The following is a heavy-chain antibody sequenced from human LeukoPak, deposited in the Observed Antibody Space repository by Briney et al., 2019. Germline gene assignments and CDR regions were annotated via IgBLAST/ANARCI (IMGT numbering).Heavy chain of an antibody. J-gene: IGHJ5*02. CDR1: GFTFSRFG. Sequence: PGGSLRLSCEACGFTFSRFGTNWARQASGKGREWVAFIQYDESLKCYLGSVKSRFATSRDNSKNTLYLQMNSLRVVDSAVYYYAKDQGVVGSYDAWGQGTLVTVSS. CDR2: IQYDESLK. D-gene: IGHD3-10*01. V-gene: IGHV3-30*02. CDR3: AKDQGVVGSYDA.